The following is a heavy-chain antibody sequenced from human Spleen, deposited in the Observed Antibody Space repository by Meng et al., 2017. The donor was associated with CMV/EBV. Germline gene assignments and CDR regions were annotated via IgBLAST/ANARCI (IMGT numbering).Heavy chain of an antibody. J-gene: IGHJ6*02. Sequence: ASVKVSCKASGYTFRDYYIHWVRQTSGQGLEWMGWIRPSSGDTNYAHKFQGRVTMTRDMSISTAYMELNRLKSDDPAVYFCTRSWDIIVIAMDVWGQGTTVTVSS. CDR3: TRSWDIIVIAMDV. V-gene: IGHV1-2*07. CDR2: IRPSSGDT. D-gene: IGHD2-2*01. CDR1: GYTFRDYY.